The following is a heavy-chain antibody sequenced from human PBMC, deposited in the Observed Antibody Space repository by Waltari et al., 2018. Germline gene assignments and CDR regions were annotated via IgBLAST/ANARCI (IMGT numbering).Heavy chain of an antibody. CDR2: IIHSGST. CDR3: ARLSNYEYYGSDYSYGMDV. V-gene: IGHV4-34*12. J-gene: IGHJ6*02. D-gene: IGHD4-4*01. CDR1: GGSFSDYY. Sequence: QVQLQQWGAGLLKPSETLSLTCAVYGGSFSDYYWSWIRQPPGKGLEWIGEIIHSGSTNYNPALKSRVTISVDMSKNQFSLKLSSVTAADTAVYYCARLSNYEYYGSDYSYGMDVWGQGTTVTVSS.